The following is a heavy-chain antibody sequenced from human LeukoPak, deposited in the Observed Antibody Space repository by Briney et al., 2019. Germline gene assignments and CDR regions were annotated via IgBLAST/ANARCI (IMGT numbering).Heavy chain of an antibody. Sequence: ASVKVSCKASGYTFTSYYMHWVRQAPGQGLEWMGLINPSGGSTSYAQKFQGRVTMTRDTSTSTVYMELSSLRSEDTAVYYCARVIDSSGYYSNWFDPWGQGTLVTVSS. V-gene: IGHV1-46*01. CDR3: ARVIDSSGYYSNWFDP. D-gene: IGHD3-22*01. CDR2: INPSGGST. CDR1: GYTFTSYY. J-gene: IGHJ5*02.